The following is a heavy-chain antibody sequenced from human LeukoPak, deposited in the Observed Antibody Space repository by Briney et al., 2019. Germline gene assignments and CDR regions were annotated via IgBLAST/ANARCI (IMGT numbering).Heavy chain of an antibody. CDR3: ARERAAVAGSKDAFDI. D-gene: IGHD6-19*01. CDR1: GGSFSGYY. Sequence: PSETLSLTCAVYGGSFSGYYWSWIRQPPGKGLEWIGEINHSGSTNYNPSLKSRVTISVDTSKDQFSLKLSSVTAADTAVYYCARERAAVAGSKDAFDIWGQGAMVTVSS. V-gene: IGHV4-34*01. CDR2: INHSGST. J-gene: IGHJ3*02.